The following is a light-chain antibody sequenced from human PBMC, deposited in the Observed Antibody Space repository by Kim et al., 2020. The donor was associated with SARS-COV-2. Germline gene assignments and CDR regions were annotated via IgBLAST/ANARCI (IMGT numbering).Light chain of an antibody. J-gene: IGKJ3*01. CDR2: WAS. CDR3: QQYETIPFT. CDR1: QSVLYSSNNKNY. V-gene: IGKV4-1*01. Sequence: IVMTQSPDSLAVSLGERATINCKSSQSVLYSSNNKNYFAWYQQKPGQPPKLLIYWASTRESGVPDRFSGSGSGTDFTLTISSLQAEDVAVYYCQQYETIPFTFGPGT.